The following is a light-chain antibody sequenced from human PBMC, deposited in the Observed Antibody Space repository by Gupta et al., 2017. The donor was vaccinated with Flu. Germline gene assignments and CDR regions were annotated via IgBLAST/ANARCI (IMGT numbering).Light chain of an antibody. CDR2: DAS. CDR1: QSIGSY. Sequence: DIQMTQSPSSLSASVGDRVTITCRTSQSIGSYLNWYQQKPGKAPKFLIYDASTLQRGIQTRFSGSGSGTDVTITISSREQEDFATYYCQQRANVPPTFGQGTKVEV. J-gene: IGKJ1*01. CDR3: QQRANVPPT. V-gene: IGKV1-39*01.